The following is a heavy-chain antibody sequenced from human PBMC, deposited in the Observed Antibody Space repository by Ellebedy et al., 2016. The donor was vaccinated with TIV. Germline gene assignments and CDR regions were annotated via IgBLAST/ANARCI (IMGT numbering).Heavy chain of an antibody. D-gene: IGHD5-12*01. Sequence: HTGGSLRLSCAASGFTFNSYWMVWVRQAPGKGLVWVSHINVDGSTTTYADSVEGRFTISRDNAKNTLYLHVNSLRVEETAVYFCARRNPSGYDPFFDYWGQGTLVAVSS. V-gene: IGHV3-74*01. J-gene: IGHJ4*02. CDR3: ARRNPSGYDPFFDY. CDR1: GFTFNSYW. CDR2: INVDGSTT.